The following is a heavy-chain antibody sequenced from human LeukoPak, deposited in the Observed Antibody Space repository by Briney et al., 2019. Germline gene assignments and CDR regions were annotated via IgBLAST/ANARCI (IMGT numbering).Heavy chain of an antibody. J-gene: IGHJ4*02. CDR2: IYSSGST. Sequence: SETLSLTCTVSGVSISSSTYYWGWIRQPPGKGLEWIGTIYSSGSTYYNSSLKRRVTISVYTSKIHFTLNLNSVTAADTSLYYCARGPDSGYGRFDYWGQGTLVTVSS. CDR3: ARGPDSGYGRFDY. V-gene: IGHV4-39*06. D-gene: IGHD5-12*01. CDR1: GVSISSSTYY.